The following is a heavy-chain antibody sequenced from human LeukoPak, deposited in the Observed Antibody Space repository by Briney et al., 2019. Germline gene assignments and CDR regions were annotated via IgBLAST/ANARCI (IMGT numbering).Heavy chain of an antibody. J-gene: IGHJ4*02. CDR3: ARDISSGWYFDY. D-gene: IGHD6-19*01. CDR1: GFTFDDYG. Sequence: GGSLRRSCAVSGFTFDDYGMGWVRQAPGKGLEWVSGINWNGGSTGYVDSVKGRFTISRDNAKNSLHLQMNSLRAEDTALYYCARDISSGWYFDYWGQGTLVTVSS. CDR2: INWNGGST. V-gene: IGHV3-20*04.